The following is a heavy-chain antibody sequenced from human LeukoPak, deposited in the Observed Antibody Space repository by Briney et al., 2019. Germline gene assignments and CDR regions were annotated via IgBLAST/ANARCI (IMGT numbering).Heavy chain of an antibody. J-gene: IGHJ4*02. D-gene: IGHD5-12*01. CDR2: INQDGSED. CDR1: GFTFSNDW. Sequence: GGSLRLSCAASGFTFSNDWMTWVRQAPGKGLEWVAHINQDGSEDHYMDSMKARITIVRENTNNSLFQQMNGLSAEDTAVYYCVGDSGVSGYDLHDYWGQGKLVTVTS. CDR3: VGDSGVSGYDLHDY. V-gene: IGHV3-7*01.